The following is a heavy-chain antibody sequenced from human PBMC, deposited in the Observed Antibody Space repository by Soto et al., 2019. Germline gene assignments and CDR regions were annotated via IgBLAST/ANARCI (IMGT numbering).Heavy chain of an antibody. CDR2: ISGSGGST. CDR3: AKDLLEYYDFWSGYDHGPTFDY. J-gene: IGHJ4*02. D-gene: IGHD3-3*01. Sequence: EVQLLESGGGLVQPGGSLRLSCAASGFTFSSYAMSWVRQAPGKGLEWVSAISGSGGSTYYADSVKGRFTISRDNSKNTLYLQMNSLRAEDTAVYYCAKDLLEYYDFWSGYDHGPTFDYWGQGTLVTVSS. V-gene: IGHV3-23*01. CDR1: GFTFSSYA.